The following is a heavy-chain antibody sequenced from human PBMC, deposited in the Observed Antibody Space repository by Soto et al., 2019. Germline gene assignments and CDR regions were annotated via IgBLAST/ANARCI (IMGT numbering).Heavy chain of an antibody. CDR1: GLSLTTSGVG. CDR2: IYWDDTK. V-gene: IGHV2-5*02. D-gene: IGHD6-13*01. Sequence: QITLKESGPPLVKPTQTLTLTCTFSGLSLTTSGVGVGWIRQPPGKALEWLALIYWDDTKRYSPSLKSRLTITKDTSKNQVVLTMTNMDPVDTATYYCAQRRRYSSSWYVGFDYWGQGTLVTVSS. CDR3: AQRRRYSSSWYVGFDY. J-gene: IGHJ4*02.